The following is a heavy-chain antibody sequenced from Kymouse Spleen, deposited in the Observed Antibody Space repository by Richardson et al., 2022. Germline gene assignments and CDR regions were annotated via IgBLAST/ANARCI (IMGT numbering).Heavy chain of an antibody. CDR3: AKELTMVRGVGYYYYGMDV. D-gene: IGHD3-10*01. CDR2: ISYDGSNK. V-gene: IGHV3-30*18. CDR1: GFTFSSYG. J-gene: IGHJ6*02. Sequence: QVQLVESGGGVVQPGRSLRLSCAASGFTFSSYGMHWVRQAPGKGLEWVAVISYDGSNKYYADSVKGRFTISRDNSKNTLYLQMNSLRAEDTAVYYCAKELTMVRGVGYYYYGMDVWGQGTTVTVSS.